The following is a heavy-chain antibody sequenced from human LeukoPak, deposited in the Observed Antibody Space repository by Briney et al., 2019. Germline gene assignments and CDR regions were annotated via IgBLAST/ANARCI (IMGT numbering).Heavy chain of an antibody. Sequence: GGSLRLSCAASGFTVSSNYMSWVRQAPGKGLEWVSVIYSGGNTYYADSVKGRFTISRDNSNNTLYLQMNSLRAEDAAVYYCARGSSGWLQLGTWGQGTLVTVSS. V-gene: IGHV3-53*01. J-gene: IGHJ5*02. CDR1: GFTVSSNY. CDR2: IYSGGNT. D-gene: IGHD5-24*01. CDR3: ARGSSGWLQLGT.